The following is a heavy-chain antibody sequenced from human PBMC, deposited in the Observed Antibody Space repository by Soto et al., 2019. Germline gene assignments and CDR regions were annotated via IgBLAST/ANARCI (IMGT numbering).Heavy chain of an antibody. D-gene: IGHD1-26*01. V-gene: IGHV1-3*01. CDR1: GYTFTSYA. Sequence: ASVKVSCKASGYTFTSYAMHWVRQAPGQRLEWMGWINAGNGNTKYSQKFQGRVTITRDTSASTAYMELSSLRSEDTAVYYCAKELGGYYFQYGLDVWGQGTTVTVSS. CDR2: INAGNGNT. J-gene: IGHJ6*02. CDR3: AKELGGYYFQYGLDV.